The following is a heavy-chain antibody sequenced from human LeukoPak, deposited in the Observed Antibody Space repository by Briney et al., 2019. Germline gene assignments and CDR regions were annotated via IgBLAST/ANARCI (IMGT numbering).Heavy chain of an antibody. CDR1: GGSISSYY. V-gene: IGHV4-59*01. CDR3: ARETSLAGFASGLGFNY. D-gene: IGHD6-19*01. J-gene: IGHJ4*02. CDR2: IYYSGST. Sequence: SETLSLTCTVSGGSISSYYWSWIRQPPGKGLEWIGYIYYSGSTNYNPSLKSRVTISVDTSKNQFSLKLTSVAAADTATYYCARETSLAGFASGLGFNYWGQGILVTVSS.